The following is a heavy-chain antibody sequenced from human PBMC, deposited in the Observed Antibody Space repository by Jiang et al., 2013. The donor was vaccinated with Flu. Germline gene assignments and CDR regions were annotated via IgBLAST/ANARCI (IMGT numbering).Heavy chain of an antibody. Sequence: GSGLVKPSQTLSLTCTVSGGSISSGGYYWSWIRQHPGKGLEWIGYIYYSGSTYYNPSLKSRVTISVDTSKNQFSLKLSSVTAADTAVYYCARDGPFPDSSGWYGGFDYWGQGTLVTVSS. V-gene: IGHV4-31*03. CDR3: ARDGPFPDSSGWYGGFDY. J-gene: IGHJ4*02. D-gene: IGHD6-19*01. CDR1: GGSISSGGYY. CDR2: IYYSGST.